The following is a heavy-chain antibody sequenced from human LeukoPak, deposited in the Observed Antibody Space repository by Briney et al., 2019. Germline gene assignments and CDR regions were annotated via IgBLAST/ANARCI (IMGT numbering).Heavy chain of an antibody. J-gene: IGHJ1*01. CDR2: FDPEDGET. D-gene: IGHD2-2*01. CDR3: ATGLPAAKREYFQH. Sequence: ASVKVSCKVSGYTLTELSMDWVRQAPGKGLEWMGGFDPEDGETIYAQKFQGGVTMTEDTSTDTAYMELSSLRSEDTAVYYCATGLPAAKREYFQHRGQGTLVTVSS. CDR1: GYTLTELS. V-gene: IGHV1-24*01.